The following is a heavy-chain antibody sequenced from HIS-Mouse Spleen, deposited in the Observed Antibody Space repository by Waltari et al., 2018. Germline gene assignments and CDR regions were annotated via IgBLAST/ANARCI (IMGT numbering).Heavy chain of an antibody. Sequence: QVQLVQSGAEVKKPGASVKVSCKASGYTFTGYYMHWVRQAPGQGLEWMGWINPNRGGTNNERKFQGRVTMTRETSISTAYMELSRLRSDDTAVYYCAEVDGTTHAFDIWGQGTMVTVSS. V-gene: IGHV1-2*02. J-gene: IGHJ3*02. D-gene: IGHD1-26*01. CDR1: GYTFTGYY. CDR2: INPNRGGT. CDR3: AEVDGTTHAFDI.